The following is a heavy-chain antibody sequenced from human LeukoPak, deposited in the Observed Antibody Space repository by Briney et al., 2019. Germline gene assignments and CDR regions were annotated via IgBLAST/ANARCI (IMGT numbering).Heavy chain of an antibody. D-gene: IGHD6-19*01. V-gene: IGHV3-23*01. J-gene: IGHJ4*02. CDR3: AKTTTGYSSGRYPGWPVDY. Sequence: GGSLRLSCAASGFTFSSYAMYWVRQAPGKGLEWVSGIFGGGGSTHYADSVKGRFTISRDNSKNTVYLQMNSLRAEDTAVYYCAKTTTGYSSGRYPGWPVDYWGQGTLVTVSS. CDR2: IFGGGGST. CDR1: GFTFSSYA.